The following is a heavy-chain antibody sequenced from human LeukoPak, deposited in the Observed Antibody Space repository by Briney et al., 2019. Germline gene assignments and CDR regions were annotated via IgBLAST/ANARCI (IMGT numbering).Heavy chain of an antibody. V-gene: IGHV1-2*04. J-gene: IGHJ3*02. Sequence: ASVKVSCKASGYTFTGYYMHWVRQAPGQGLEWMGWINPNSGGTNYAQKFQGWVTMTRDTSISTAYMELSRLRSDDTAVYYCARGDIVVVPAANAFDIWGQGTMVTVSS. CDR1: GYTFTGYY. CDR3: ARGDIVVVPAANAFDI. CDR2: INPNSGGT. D-gene: IGHD2-2*01.